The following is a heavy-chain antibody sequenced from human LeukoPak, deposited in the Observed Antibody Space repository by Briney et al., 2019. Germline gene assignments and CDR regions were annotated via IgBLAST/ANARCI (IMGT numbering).Heavy chain of an antibody. CDR3: AKERSTIRGWFGEFDS. V-gene: IGHV3-23*01. Sequence: PGGSLRLSCAASGFTFSNYAMSWVRQAPGRGLQWVSGISARGTDTYYADSVKGRFTISRDNSKNTPFLQVDSLRAEGTAEYYCAKERSTIRGWFGEFDSWGQGTLVTVSS. CDR2: ISARGTDT. J-gene: IGHJ4*02. D-gene: IGHD3-10*01. CDR1: GFTFSNYA.